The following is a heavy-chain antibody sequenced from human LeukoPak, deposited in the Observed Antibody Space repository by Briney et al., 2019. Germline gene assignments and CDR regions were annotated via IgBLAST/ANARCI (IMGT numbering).Heavy chain of an antibody. CDR2: ISSSSSTI. V-gene: IGHV3-48*01. Sequence: PGGSLRFSCAASGFTFSSYSMNWVRQAPGKGLEWVSYISSSSSTIYYADSVKGRFTISRDNAKNSLYLQMNSLRAEDTAVYYCARDRAAGWFDPWGQGTLVTVSS. CDR1: GFTFSSYS. J-gene: IGHJ5*02. CDR3: ARDRAAGWFDP. D-gene: IGHD6-13*01.